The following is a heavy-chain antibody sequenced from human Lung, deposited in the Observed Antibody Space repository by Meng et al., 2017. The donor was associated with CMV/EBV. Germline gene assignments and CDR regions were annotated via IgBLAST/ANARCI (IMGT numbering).Heavy chain of an antibody. Sequence: WVRQAPGNGLECVSVVRSDGRNELYADSVKGRFTISRDNPKNTLYLQMNNLRVEDTALYFCVRDVSAFAEVVTYYFDFWGPGTLVTVSS. CDR3: VRDVSAFAEVVTYYFDF. V-gene: IGHV3-33*01. CDR2: VRSDGRNE. J-gene: IGHJ4*02. D-gene: IGHD2-15*01.